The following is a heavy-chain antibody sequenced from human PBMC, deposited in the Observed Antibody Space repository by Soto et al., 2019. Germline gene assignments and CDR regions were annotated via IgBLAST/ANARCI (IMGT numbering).Heavy chain of an antibody. CDR3: ATSNYGQRD. J-gene: IGHJ4*02. Sequence: ELQVLESGGGLVQPGGSLRLTCAASGFTLSEYGTSWVRQAPGNGLEWVSFVSGIGDRTYYTDSVKGRFTISRDSSKNTVCLQMNSLRAGDTAVYYCATSNYGQRDWGQGTLVTVSS. CDR1: GFTLSEYG. V-gene: IGHV3-23*01. D-gene: IGHD3-16*01. CDR2: VSGIGDRT.